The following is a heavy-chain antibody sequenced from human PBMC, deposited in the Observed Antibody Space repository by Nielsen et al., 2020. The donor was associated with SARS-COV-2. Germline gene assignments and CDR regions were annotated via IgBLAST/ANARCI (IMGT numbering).Heavy chain of an antibody. CDR1: GYSFTSYW. CDR2: IYPADSDT. V-gene: IGHV5-51*01. J-gene: IGHJ3*02. CDR3: ARRLEPYSPAAFDI. D-gene: IGHD2-15*01. Sequence: GESLKISCQGSGYSFTSYWIAWVRQVPGKGLELMGMIYPADSDTRYSPSFQGQATISGDRSSIAYLQWASLKASDTAMYYCARRLEPYSPAAFDIWGQGTMVTVPS.